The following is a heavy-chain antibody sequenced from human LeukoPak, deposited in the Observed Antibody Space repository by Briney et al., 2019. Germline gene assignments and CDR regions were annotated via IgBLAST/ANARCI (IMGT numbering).Heavy chain of an antibody. V-gene: IGHV3-33*01. CDR2: IWYDGSNK. CDR1: GFTFSSYG. Sequence: GGSLRLSCAASGFTFSSYGMHWVRQAPGKGLEWVAVIWYDGSNKYYADSVKGRFTISKDDAKNSLSLHMNSLRAEDTAVYYCARDLIGGYNGGYFDSWGQGILVTVSS. D-gene: IGHD5-24*01. J-gene: IGHJ4*02. CDR3: ARDLIGGYNGGYFDS.